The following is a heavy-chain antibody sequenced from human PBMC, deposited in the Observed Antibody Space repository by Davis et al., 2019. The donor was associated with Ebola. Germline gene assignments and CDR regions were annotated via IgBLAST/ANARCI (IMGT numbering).Heavy chain of an antibody. CDR1: GGSFSGYY. CDR3: ARGPSVVGLDP. D-gene: IGHD1-26*01. V-gene: IGHV4-34*01. J-gene: IGHJ5*02. Sequence: SETLSLTCAVYGGSFSGYYWSWIRQPPGKGLEWIGEINHSGSTNYNPSLKSRVTISVDTSKNQFSLKLSSVTAADTAVYYCARGPSVVGLDPWGQGTLVTVSS. CDR2: INHSGST.